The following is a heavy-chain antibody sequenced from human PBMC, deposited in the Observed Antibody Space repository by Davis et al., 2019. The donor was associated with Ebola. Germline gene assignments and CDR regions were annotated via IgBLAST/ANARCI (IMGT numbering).Heavy chain of an antibody. CDR3: AKDISRATGFDY. CDR2: ISSSSSYI. V-gene: IGHV3-21*04. CDR1: GFTFSSYS. J-gene: IGHJ4*02. D-gene: IGHD2-15*01. Sequence: PGGSLRLSCAASGFTFSSYSMNWVRQAPGKGLEWVSSISSSSSYIYYADSVKGRFTISRDNAKNSLYLQMNSLRAEDTALYYCAKDISRATGFDYWGQGTLVTVSS.